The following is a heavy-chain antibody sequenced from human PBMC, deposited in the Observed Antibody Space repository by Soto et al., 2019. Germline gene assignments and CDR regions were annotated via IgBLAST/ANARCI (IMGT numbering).Heavy chain of an antibody. CDR2: IIPIFGTA. CDR3: ARDPGFWSGYPLDNYYYYYGMDV. Sequence: SVKVSCKASGGTFSSYAISWVRQAPGQGLEWMGGIIPIFGTANYAQKFQGRVTITADESTSTAYMELSSLRSEDTAVYYCARDPGFWSGYPLDNYYYYYGMDVWGQGTTVTVSS. J-gene: IGHJ6*02. CDR1: GGTFSSYA. D-gene: IGHD3-3*01. V-gene: IGHV1-69*13.